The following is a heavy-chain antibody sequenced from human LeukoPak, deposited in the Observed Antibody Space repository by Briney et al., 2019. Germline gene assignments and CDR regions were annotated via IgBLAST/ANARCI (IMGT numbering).Heavy chain of an antibody. D-gene: IGHD4-17*01. J-gene: IGHJ6*02. Sequence: GASVKVSCKASGYTFTSYYMHWVRQAPGQGLEWMGIINPWGGSTSYAQKFQGRVTMTRDTSTSTVYMELSSLRSEDTVVYYRAIVSVTTRDYYNMDVWGQGTTVTVSS. CDR1: GYTFTSYY. CDR3: AIVSVTTRDYYNMDV. V-gene: IGHV1-46*01. CDR2: INPWGGST.